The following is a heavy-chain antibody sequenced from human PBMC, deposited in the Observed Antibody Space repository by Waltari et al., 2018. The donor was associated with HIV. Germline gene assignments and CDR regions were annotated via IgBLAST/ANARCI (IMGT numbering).Heavy chain of an antibody. J-gene: IGHJ4*02. CDR2: ISSGSTI. CDR1: GFTFSSYE. D-gene: IGHD3-10*01. V-gene: IGHV3-48*03. CDR3: ARDWGSGSYR. Sequence: EVQLVESGGGLVQPGGSLRLSCAASGFTFSSYEMNWVRQAPGKGLEWVSYISSGSTIYYADSVKGRFTISRDNAKNSLYLQMNSLRAEDTAVYYCARDWGSGSYRWGQGTL.